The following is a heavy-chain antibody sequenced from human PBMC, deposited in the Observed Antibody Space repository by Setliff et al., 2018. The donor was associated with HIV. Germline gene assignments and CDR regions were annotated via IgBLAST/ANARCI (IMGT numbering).Heavy chain of an antibody. Sequence: NPSETLSLTCTVSGGSISSHYWSWIRQPPGKGLEWIGSIYHSGSTYYNPSLKSRVSMSVDTSKNQFSLKLSSVTAADTAVYHCARAGDYGSGSPFDRWGQGILVTVSS. CDR1: GGSISSHY. CDR3: ARAGDYGSGSPFDR. V-gene: IGHV4-59*04. CDR2: IYHSGST. J-gene: IGHJ5*02. D-gene: IGHD3-10*01.